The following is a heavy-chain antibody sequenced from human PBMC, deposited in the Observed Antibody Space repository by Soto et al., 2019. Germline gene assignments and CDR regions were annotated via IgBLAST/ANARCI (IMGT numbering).Heavy chain of an antibody. J-gene: IGHJ4*02. D-gene: IGHD3-10*01. CDR1: GDTFTTYD. CDR2: INPNSGNI. V-gene: IGHV1-8*01. Sequence: CXSVKVSCKATGDTFTTYDNNWVRQATGHGLEWMGWINPNSGNIGYAQRFQGRVTMTRDTAIRTAYMEVSSLRSDDTAVYYCARGRASGSYYLLDYWGQGTLVTVSS. CDR3: ARGRASGSYYLLDY.